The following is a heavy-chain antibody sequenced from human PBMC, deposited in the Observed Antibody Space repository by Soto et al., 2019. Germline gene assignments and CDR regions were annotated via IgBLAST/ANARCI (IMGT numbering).Heavy chain of an antibody. CDR2: ISSGSKTI. CDR3: AREDILGVRSFDY. D-gene: IGHD3-9*01. CDR1: GFTFSSYS. V-gene: IGHV3-48*02. Sequence: GGSLRLSCAASGFTFSSYSVNWVRQAPGKGLEWVSYISSGSKTIYYADSVKGRFTVSRDNAKNSQYLQMNSLRDEDTAVYYCAREDILGVRSFDYWGQGTLVTVSS. J-gene: IGHJ4*02.